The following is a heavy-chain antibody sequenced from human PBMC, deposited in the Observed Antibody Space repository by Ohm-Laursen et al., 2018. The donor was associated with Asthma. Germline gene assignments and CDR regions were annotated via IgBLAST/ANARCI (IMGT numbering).Heavy chain of an antibody. J-gene: IGHJ4*02. CDR3: ARGGRTVYSGSYFYY. CDR2: ISYDGSNK. Sequence: SLRLSCAASGFTFSSYGMHWVRQAPGKGLEWVAVISYDGSNKYYADSVKGRFTISRDNSKNTLYLQMNSLRAEDTAVYYCARGGRTVYSGSYFYYWGQGTLVTVSS. D-gene: IGHD1-26*01. CDR1: GFTFSSYG. V-gene: IGHV3-30*03.